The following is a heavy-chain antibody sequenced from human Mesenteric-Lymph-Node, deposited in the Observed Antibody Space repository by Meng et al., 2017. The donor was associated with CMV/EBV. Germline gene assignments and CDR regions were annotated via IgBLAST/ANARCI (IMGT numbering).Heavy chain of an antibody. CDR3: AVPAANGGGGNTDY. Sequence: SETLSLTCTVSGASVSSESYYWSCIRQPPGKGLEWVGFIYYTGRTTFNPSLTSRVTISMDTSKNQFSLKLNSVTAADTGVYYCAVPAANGGGGNTDYWGQGTLVTVSS. CDR1: GASVSSESYY. CDR2: IYYTGRT. D-gene: IGHD2-2*01. J-gene: IGHJ4*02. V-gene: IGHV4-61*01.